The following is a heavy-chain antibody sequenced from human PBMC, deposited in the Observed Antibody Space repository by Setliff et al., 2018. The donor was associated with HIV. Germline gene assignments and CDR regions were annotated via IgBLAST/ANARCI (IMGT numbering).Heavy chain of an antibody. CDR3: ARGPNYYERASYYNFDY. D-gene: IGHD3-22*01. Sequence: GASVKVSCKASGYTFTAYYLHWVRQAPGQGLEWMGWINPNSGGTDYAQKFRGRVTMTRDTSISTAYMGLSRLTSDDTAVYYCARGPNYYERASYYNFDYLGEGTLVTVSS. CDR1: GYTFTAYY. V-gene: IGHV1-2*02. CDR2: INPNSGGT. J-gene: IGHJ4*02.